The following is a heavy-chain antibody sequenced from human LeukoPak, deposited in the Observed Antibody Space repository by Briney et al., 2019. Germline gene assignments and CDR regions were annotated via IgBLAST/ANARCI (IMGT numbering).Heavy chain of an antibody. V-gene: IGHV1-2*06. D-gene: IGHD2-15*01. CDR2: LYPNSGGT. J-gene: IGHJ4*02. CDR3: AREGINCSGGSCYSSFDY. Sequence: ASLKVSCKDSGYTLIGYYIQWVRHAPRQGRERKGRLYPNSGGTNNAQNFQGSVTMTRDTSISTAYMWLSRLRSDVSAVYYCAREGINCSGGSCYSSFDYWGQGTLVTVSS. CDR1: GYTLIGYY.